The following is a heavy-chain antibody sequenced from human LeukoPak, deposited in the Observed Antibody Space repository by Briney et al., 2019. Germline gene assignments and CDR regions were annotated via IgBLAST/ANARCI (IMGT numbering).Heavy chain of an antibody. Sequence: SETLSLTCSVSGGSITTTYYWSWIRQPSGGGLEWIASLYHSGNSNYNPSLKSRVTMSVDTSKNQFSLQLTSMTAADTAIYYXXRXQTXFYGSGAPFDPWGQGTLVTVSS. CDR3: XRXQTXFYGSGAPFDP. V-gene: IGHV4-39*01. D-gene: IGHD3-10*01. J-gene: IGHJ5*02. CDR1: GGSITTTYY. CDR2: LYHSGNS.